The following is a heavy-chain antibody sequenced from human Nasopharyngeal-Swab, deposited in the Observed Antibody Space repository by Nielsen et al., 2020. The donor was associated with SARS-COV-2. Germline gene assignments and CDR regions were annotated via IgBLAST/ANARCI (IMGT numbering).Heavy chain of an antibody. CDR1: GYSISSGYY. CDR2: IYHSGST. Sequence: SETLSLTCTVSGYSISSGYYWGWIRQPPGKGLEWIGSIYHSGSTYYNPSLKSRVTISVDTSKNQFSLKLSSVTAADTAVYYCARAPPPYAFDIWGQGTMVTVSS. V-gene: IGHV4-38-2*02. CDR3: ARAPPPYAFDI. J-gene: IGHJ3*02.